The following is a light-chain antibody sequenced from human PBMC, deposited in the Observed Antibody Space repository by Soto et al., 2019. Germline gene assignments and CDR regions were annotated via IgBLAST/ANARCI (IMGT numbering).Light chain of an antibody. J-gene: IGLJ1*01. CDR2: VVS. Sequence: SVLTQPASWSGSPGQSITISCPGTSSDVGSYNYVSWYQQHPGKSPKLMFYVVSNRPSGLPDLFSGSKSGNRASLTISGLQAEDEAEYSCSLYTPESTYIFGTGTKVP. V-gene: IGLV2-14*01. CDR3: SLYTPESTYI. CDR1: SSDVGSYNY.